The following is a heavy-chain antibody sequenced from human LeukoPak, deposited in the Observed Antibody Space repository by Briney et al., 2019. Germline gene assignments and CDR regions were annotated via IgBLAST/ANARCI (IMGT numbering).Heavy chain of an antibody. J-gene: IGHJ4*02. CDR3: ARGKGLDY. CDR1: GFTFSGFW. Sequence: GGPLRLSCAASGFTFSGFWMSWVRQTPGRGLEWVANIKQDGSEKYYVDSVKGRFTISRDNAKNSLYLQMNGLRAEDTAVYYCARGKGLDYWGQGTLVTVSS. CDR2: IKQDGSEK. V-gene: IGHV3-7*01.